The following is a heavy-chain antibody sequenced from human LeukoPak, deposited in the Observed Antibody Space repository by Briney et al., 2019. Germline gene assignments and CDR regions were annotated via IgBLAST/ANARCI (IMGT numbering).Heavy chain of an antibody. Sequence: SETLSLTCTVSGGSISSYSWSWIRQPAGKGLEWIGRIFASGSTKYNPSLKSRVTMSVETSKNQFSLKLSSVTAADTAVYYCARDGYDSSGYLSAFDIWGPGTMVTVSS. CDR2: IFASGST. CDR1: GGSISSYS. CDR3: ARDGYDSSGYLSAFDI. J-gene: IGHJ3*02. D-gene: IGHD3-22*01. V-gene: IGHV4-4*07.